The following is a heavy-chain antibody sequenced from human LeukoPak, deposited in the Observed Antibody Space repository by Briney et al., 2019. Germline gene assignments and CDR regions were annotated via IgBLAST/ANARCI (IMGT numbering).Heavy chain of an antibody. CDR2: MYFSGST. J-gene: IGHJ4*02. Sequence: PSETLSLTCTVSGGSVSSSFYYWGWIRQPPGKGLEWIGSMYFSGSTHYNPPLKSRVTISVDTSKNQFSLKLTSVTAADTAVYYCANAASYSVDYWGQGTLVTVSS. D-gene: IGHD1-26*01. V-gene: IGHV4-39*01. CDR3: ANAASYSVDY. CDR1: GGSVSSSFYY.